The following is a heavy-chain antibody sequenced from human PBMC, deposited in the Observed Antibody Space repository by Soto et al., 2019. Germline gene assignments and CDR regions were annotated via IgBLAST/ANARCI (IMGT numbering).Heavy chain of an antibody. J-gene: IGHJ5*02. Sequence: SETLSLTCCVSGASISSTYWWSWVRQTPGKRLEWIGQIYHTGTTSYNPSLKNRVTISLDKSNNQFSLRLTSMTAADTAVYYCATLPPRIVVVMTDLPTWGQGTLVTVSS. CDR1: GASISSTYW. D-gene: IGHD2-15*01. CDR3: ATLPPRIVVVMTDLPT. CDR2: IYHTGTT. V-gene: IGHV4-4*02.